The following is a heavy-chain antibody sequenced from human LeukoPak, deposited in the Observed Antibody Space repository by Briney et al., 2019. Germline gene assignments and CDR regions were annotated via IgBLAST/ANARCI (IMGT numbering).Heavy chain of an antibody. CDR3: AKDPMTTVTTTAY. V-gene: IGHV3-74*01. Sequence: PGGPLRLSCAASGFTFSSYWMHWVRQAPGKGLVWVSRINSDGSSTSYADSVKGRFTISRDNSKKTLYLQMNSLRGEDTAIYYCAKDPMTTVTTTAYWGQGTLVTVSS. J-gene: IGHJ4*02. CDR1: GFTFSSYW. D-gene: IGHD4-17*01. CDR2: INSDGSST.